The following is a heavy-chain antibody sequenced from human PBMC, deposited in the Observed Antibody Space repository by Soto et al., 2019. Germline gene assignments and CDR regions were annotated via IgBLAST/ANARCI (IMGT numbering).Heavy chain of an antibody. CDR2: IKQDGSEK. CDR1: GFTFSSYW. V-gene: IGHV3-7*01. Sequence: HPGGSLRLSCAASGFTFSSYWMSWVRQAPGKGLEWVANIKQDGSEKYYVDSVKGRFTISRDNAKNSLYLQMNSLRAEDTAVCYCARDSSDFTYYDFWSGYYTGKLDYWGQGTLVTVSS. CDR3: ARDSSDFTYYDFWSGYYTGKLDY. D-gene: IGHD3-3*01. J-gene: IGHJ4*02.